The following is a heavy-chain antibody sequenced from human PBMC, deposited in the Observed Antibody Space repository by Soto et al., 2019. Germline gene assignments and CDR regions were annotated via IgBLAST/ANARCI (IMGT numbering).Heavy chain of an antibody. CDR2: IYDSGSP. V-gene: IGHV4-59*01. CDR3: ARGVVSRPPSH. Sequence: SETLSLTCAVSGGSISVDYWSCIGQPPGQALEGMGDIYDSGSPYYNPSLRSRVMISSETSKNQISLKLTFATAADTAVYYCARGVVSRPPSHWGRGTLATVSS. J-gene: IGHJ1*01. CDR1: GGSISVDY. D-gene: IGHD2-8*02.